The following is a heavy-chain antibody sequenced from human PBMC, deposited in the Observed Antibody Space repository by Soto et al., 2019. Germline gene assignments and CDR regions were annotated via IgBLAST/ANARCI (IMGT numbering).Heavy chain of an antibody. CDR2: ISSSSSTI. D-gene: IGHD1-26*01. V-gene: IGHV3-48*02. CDR3: ARSGELLDFDY. J-gene: IGHJ4*02. Sequence: GGFLRLSCAASGVTFSSYSMNWVRQAPGKGLEWVSYISSSSSTIYYADSVKGRFTISRDNAKNSLYLQMSSLRDEDTAVYYCARSGELLDFDYWGQGTLVTVSS. CDR1: GVTFSSYS.